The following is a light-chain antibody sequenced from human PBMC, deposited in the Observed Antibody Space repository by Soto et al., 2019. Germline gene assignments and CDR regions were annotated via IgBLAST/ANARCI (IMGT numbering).Light chain of an antibody. V-gene: IGKV1-5*01. CDR3: QHCNSYFRT. CDR1: QSISNW. CDR2: DAS. Sequence: IKMNLSLSAVSASVKDRVTITCRASQSISNWLAWYQQESGKAPKLLIYDASSLERGVPSRFSASGSGTEFTLTISSLQPDDFATYYCQHCNSYFRTFGHGANVDIK. J-gene: IGKJ1*01.